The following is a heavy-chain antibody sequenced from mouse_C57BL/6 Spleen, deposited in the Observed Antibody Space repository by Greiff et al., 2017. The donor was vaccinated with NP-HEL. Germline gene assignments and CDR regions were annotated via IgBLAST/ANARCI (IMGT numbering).Heavy chain of an antibody. V-gene: IGHV1-54*01. D-gene: IGHD3-3*01. Sequence: QVQLQQSGAELVRPGTSVKVSCKASGYAFTNYLIEWVKQRPGQGLEWIGVINPGSGGTNYNEKFKGKATLTADKSSSTAYMQLSSLTSEDSAVYFCARSGVGQRFAYWGQGTLVTVSA. J-gene: IGHJ3*01. CDR3: ARSGVGQRFAY. CDR2: INPGSGGT. CDR1: GYAFTNYL.